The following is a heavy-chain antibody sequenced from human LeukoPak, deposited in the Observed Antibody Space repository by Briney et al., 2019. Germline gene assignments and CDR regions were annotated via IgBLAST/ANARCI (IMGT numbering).Heavy chain of an antibody. J-gene: IGHJ4*02. CDR1: GFTFSSYA. CDR2: VNSNGVST. V-gene: IGHV3-64D*06. Sequence: GGSLRLSCSASGFTFSSYALHWVRQAPGKGLEYVSGVNSNGVSTNYAGSVKGRITISRDNSNNTLHLQMSSLRGEDTAVYYCVKDRDRNLTRVNFDYWGQGTLVTVSS. D-gene: IGHD5-24*01. CDR3: VKDRDRNLTRVNFDY.